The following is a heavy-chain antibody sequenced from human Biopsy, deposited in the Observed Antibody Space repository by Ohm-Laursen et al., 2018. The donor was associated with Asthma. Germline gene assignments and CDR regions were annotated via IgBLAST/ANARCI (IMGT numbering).Heavy chain of an antibody. J-gene: IGHJ4*02. CDR3: ARDFSRAIMIGGGREHYFDF. V-gene: IGHV3-33*01. Sequence: SLRLSCTAPGFTFMTYGMHWVRQVPGKGLEWVATVGSDESYTDHADSAKGRFTISRDNSKNTLHLQMNSLSPEDTAVYYCARDFSRAIMIGGGREHYFDFWGQGTLVTVSS. CDR1: GFTFMTYG. D-gene: IGHD3-16*01. CDR2: VGSDESYT.